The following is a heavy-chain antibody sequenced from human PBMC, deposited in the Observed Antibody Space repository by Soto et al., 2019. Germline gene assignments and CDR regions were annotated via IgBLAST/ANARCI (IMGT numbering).Heavy chain of an antibody. D-gene: IGHD6-13*01. CDR1: GFTFSTYT. V-gene: IGHV3-23*01. J-gene: IGHJ4*02. CDR2: VSSSGGRT. CDR3: AKIPPPPYSSIRY. Sequence: PGGSLRLSCAASGFTFSTYTMSWVRQAPGKGLEWVSGVSSSGGRTYYADSVKGRFTISRDNSKNTLYLQMNGLRADDTAVYYCAKIPPPPYSSIRYWGQGTLVTVSS.